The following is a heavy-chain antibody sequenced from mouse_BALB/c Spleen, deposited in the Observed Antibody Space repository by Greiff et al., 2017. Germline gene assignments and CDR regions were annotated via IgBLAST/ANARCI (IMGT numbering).Heavy chain of an antibody. Sequence: VQLQQSGAELVKPRASVKLSCTASGFNIKDTYMHWVKQRPEQGLEWIGRIDPANGNTKYDPKFQGKATITADTSSNTAYLQLSSLTSEDTAVYYCARMDYYGSSYDWYFDVWGAGTTVTVSS. V-gene: IGHV14-3*02. CDR1: GFNIKDTY. CDR2: IDPANGNT. J-gene: IGHJ1*01. CDR3: ARMDYYGSSYDWYFDV. D-gene: IGHD1-1*01.